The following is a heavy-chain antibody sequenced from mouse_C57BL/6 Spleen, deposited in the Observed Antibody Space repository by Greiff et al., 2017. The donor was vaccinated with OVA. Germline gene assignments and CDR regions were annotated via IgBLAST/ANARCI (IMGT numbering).Heavy chain of an antibody. CDR3: AEDGYDGYAMDY. Sequence: QVQLQQSGPGLVQPSQSLSITCTASGFSLTSYGVHWVRQSPGKGLEWLGVIWRSGNTDYKATFISRMSITKDNSKSQVFFKMNSLQADDTAIYYCAEDGYDGYAMDYWGQGTSVTVSS. D-gene: IGHD2-2*01. CDR1: GFSLTSYG. V-gene: IGHV2-5*01. CDR2: IWRSGNT. J-gene: IGHJ4*01.